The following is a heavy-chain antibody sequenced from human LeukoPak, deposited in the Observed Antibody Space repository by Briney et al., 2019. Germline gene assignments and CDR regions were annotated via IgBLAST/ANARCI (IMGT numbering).Heavy chain of an antibody. CDR1: GGSFSGYY. Sequence: SETLSLTCAVNGGSFSGYYWSWIRQPPGKGLEWIGEINHSGSTNYNPSLKSRVTISVDTSKNQFSLKLSSVTAADTAVYYCARSQSPRWTVGTGAFDYWGQGTLVTVSS. CDR2: INHSGST. V-gene: IGHV4-34*01. D-gene: IGHD3-10*01. J-gene: IGHJ4*02. CDR3: ARSQSPRWTVGTGAFDY.